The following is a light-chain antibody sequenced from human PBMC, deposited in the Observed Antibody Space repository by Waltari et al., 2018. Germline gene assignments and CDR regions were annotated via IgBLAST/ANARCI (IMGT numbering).Light chain of an antibody. Sequence: SYELTQPPSVSVSPGQTASITCSGDKLGDKYACWYQQKPGQSPVLVSYQDSKRPSGIPGRFSCSNSGNTATLTISGTQAMDEADYYCQAWDSSTVFGTGTKVTVL. CDR3: QAWDSSTV. CDR1: KLGDKY. CDR2: QDS. V-gene: IGLV3-1*01. J-gene: IGLJ1*01.